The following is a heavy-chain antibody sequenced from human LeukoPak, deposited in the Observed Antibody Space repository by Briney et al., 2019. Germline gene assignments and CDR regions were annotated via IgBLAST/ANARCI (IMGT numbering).Heavy chain of an antibody. J-gene: IGHJ6*02. Sequence: GGSLRLSCAASGFSVNNLYMSWVRQAPGKGLEWVSAISGSGGSTYYADSVKGRFTISRDNSKNTLYLQMNSLRAEDTAVYYCAKDTIVVVPAASYYYGMDVWGQGTTVTVSS. D-gene: IGHD2-2*01. CDR3: AKDTIVVVPAASYYYGMDV. V-gene: IGHV3-23*01. CDR2: ISGSGGST. CDR1: GFSVNNLY.